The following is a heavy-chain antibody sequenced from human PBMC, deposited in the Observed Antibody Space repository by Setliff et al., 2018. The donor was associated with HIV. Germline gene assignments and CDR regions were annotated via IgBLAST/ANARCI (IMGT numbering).Heavy chain of an antibody. CDR2: INHGGSA. CDR1: NGSFSAYY. D-gene: IGHD1-26*01. Sequence: PSETLSLTCAVYNGSFSAYYWAWIRQPPGKGLEWIGEINHGGSATYNSSLTGRVGISVDTSKNQFSLKMIAVTAADAAVYYCALLEVPLIVGTPPPIWGQGTLVTVSS. V-gene: IGHV4-34*01. J-gene: IGHJ4*02. CDR3: ALLEVPLIVGTPPPI.